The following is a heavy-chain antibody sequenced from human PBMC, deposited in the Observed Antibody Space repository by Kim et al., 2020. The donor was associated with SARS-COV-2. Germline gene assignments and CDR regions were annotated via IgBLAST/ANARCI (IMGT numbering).Heavy chain of an antibody. J-gene: IGHJ6*01. CDR2: ISGYNGNT. D-gene: IGHD4-17*01. CDR1: GYTFTSYG. CDR3: ARGRENGDYRSAVVWYVMAF. V-gene: IGHV1-18*04. Sequence: ASVKVSCKASGYTFTSYGISWVRQAPGQGLEWMGWISGYNGNTYYAPKLQGRATMTTDTSTGTVYMELRSLRSDDTAVDYCARGRENGDYRSAVVWYVMAFWGQGTTVTVSS.